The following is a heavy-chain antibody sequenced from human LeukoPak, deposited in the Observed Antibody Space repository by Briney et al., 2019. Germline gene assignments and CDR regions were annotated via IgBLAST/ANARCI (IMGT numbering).Heavy chain of an antibody. CDR1: GYTFSNNA. V-gene: IGHV1-18*01. D-gene: IGHD6-13*01. CDR2: ISAYNGNT. Sequence: ASVKVSCKASGYTFSNNAMNWVRQAPGQGLEWMGWISAYNGNTNYAQKLQGRVTMTTDTSTSTAYMELRSLRSDDTAVYYCARDRSSWLGYWGQGTLATVSS. J-gene: IGHJ4*02. CDR3: ARDRSSWLGY.